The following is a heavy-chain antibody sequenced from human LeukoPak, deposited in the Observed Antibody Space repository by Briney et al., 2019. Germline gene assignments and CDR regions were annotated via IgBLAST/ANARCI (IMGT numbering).Heavy chain of an antibody. Sequence: PGGSLRLSCAASGFTFSSYWMSWVRQAPGKGLEWAANIKQDGSEKYYVDSVKGRFTISRDNAKNSLYLQMNSLRAEDTAVYYCARDRPPYYYDSSGSEYDAFDIWGQGTMVTVSS. D-gene: IGHD3-22*01. V-gene: IGHV3-7*01. CDR1: GFTFSSYW. J-gene: IGHJ3*02. CDR2: IKQDGSEK. CDR3: ARDRPPYYYDSSGSEYDAFDI.